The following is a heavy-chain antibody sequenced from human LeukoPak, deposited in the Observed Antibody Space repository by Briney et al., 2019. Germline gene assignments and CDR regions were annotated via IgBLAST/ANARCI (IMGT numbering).Heavy chain of an antibody. Sequence: GSLRLSCAASGFIFSNYALHWVRQAPGKGLEWIGYIYYSGSTNYNPSLKSRVTISVDTSKNQFSLKLSSVTAADTAVYYCARGVFMNYYGSGSALDYWGQGTLVTVSS. CDR2: IYYSGST. V-gene: IGHV4-59*01. J-gene: IGHJ4*02. CDR3: ARGVFMNYYGSGSALDY. CDR1: GFIFSNYA. D-gene: IGHD3-10*01.